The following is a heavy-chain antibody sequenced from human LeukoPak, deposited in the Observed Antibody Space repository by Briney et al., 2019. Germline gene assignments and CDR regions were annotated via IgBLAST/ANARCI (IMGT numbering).Heavy chain of an antibody. V-gene: IGHV5-51*01. CDR1: GYSFTSYW. Sequence: GESLQISCKGSGYSFTSYWIRWAGQMSGQGLEWMGLIYPGNSDTRYSPSFQGHVTISADKSISTAYLQWSSLKASDTAMYYCARHPTDSGIAYKAVAGTAAFDIWGQGTMVTVSS. CDR3: ARHPTDSGIAYKAVAGTAAFDI. CDR2: IYPGNSDT. J-gene: IGHJ3*02. D-gene: IGHD6-19*01.